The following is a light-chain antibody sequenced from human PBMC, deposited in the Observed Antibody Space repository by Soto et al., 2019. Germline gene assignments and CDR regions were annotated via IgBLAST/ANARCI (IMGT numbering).Light chain of an antibody. CDR3: QQSFRSLT. Sequence: DIQMTQSPSTLSGSVGDRVTITCRASQTISSYLNWYQQKPGKAPKLLLYAASSLVSGVPSRFSGSGSGTDFTLTINTLQPEDFASYYCQQSFRSLTFGGGTKVDIK. J-gene: IGKJ4*01. CDR2: AAS. V-gene: IGKV1-39*01. CDR1: QTISSY.